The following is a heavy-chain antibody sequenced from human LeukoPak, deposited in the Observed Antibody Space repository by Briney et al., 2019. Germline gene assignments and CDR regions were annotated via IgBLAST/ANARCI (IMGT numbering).Heavy chain of an antibody. Sequence: SETLSLTCPVSGGSISSSSYYWGWIRQPPGKGLEWIGSIYYSGSTYYNPSLKSRVTISVDTSKNQFSLKLSSVTAADTAVYYCARREAMVRGVIYDYWGQGTLVTVSS. CDR2: IYYSGST. D-gene: IGHD3-10*01. CDR1: GGSISSSSYY. J-gene: IGHJ4*02. CDR3: ARREAMVRGVIYDY. V-gene: IGHV4-39*01.